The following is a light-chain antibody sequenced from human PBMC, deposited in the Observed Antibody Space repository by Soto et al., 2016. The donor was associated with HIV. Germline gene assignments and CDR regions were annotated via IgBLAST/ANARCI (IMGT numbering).Light chain of an antibody. Sequence: SSELTQDPAVSVALGQTVRITCQGDSLTTYFASWYQQKPGQAPVLVIYGKNNRPPGIPDRFSGSSSGNTASLTITGAQAEDEADYYCNSRDRTDNHLEVFGGGTKLTVL. CDR1: SLTTYF. CDR2: GKN. V-gene: IGLV3-19*01. CDR3: NSRDRTDNHLEV. J-gene: IGLJ2*01.